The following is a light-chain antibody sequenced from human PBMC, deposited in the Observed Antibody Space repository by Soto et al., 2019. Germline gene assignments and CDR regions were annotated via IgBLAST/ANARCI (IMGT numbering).Light chain of an antibody. Sequence: DIVMTQSPDSLTVSLGERATVNCKSSQSVLFSSSNKNSLAWYQQKPGQPPKLIIYWASTRESGVPDRFSGSGSGTDFTLTISSLQAEDVATYYCQQYYSAPLTFGQGTKVEIK. CDR2: WAS. V-gene: IGKV4-1*01. CDR1: QSVLFSSSNKNS. CDR3: QQYYSAPLT. J-gene: IGKJ1*01.